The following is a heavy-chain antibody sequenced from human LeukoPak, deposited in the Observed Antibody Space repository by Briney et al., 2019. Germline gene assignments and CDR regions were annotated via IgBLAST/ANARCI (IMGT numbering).Heavy chain of an antibody. J-gene: IGHJ2*01. V-gene: IGHV4-59*08. CDR1: GGSISSYY. CDR2: IYYSGST. CDR3: ARLPRLDSKGPYWFFDL. D-gene: IGHD4-11*01. Sequence: SETLSLICTVSGGSISSYYWSWIRQPPGEGLEWIGYIYYSGSTNYNPSLRGRVTISVDTSKNQFSLKLNSVTAADTAVYYCARLPRLDSKGPYWFFDLWGRGTLVTVSS.